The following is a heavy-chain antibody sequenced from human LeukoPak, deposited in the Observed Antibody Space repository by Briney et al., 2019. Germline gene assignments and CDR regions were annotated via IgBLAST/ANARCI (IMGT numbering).Heavy chain of an antibody. J-gene: IGHJ3*02. Sequence: GGSLRLSCTASGFTSSAYAMMWVRQAPGKGPEWVSAIRGGGGSAFYADSVKGRFTISRDNSKYTLFLQMNSLRAEDTAVYYCARDPNGDYIGAFDMWGPGTMVTVSS. CDR1: GFTSSAYA. V-gene: IGHV3-23*01. D-gene: IGHD4-17*01. CDR3: ARDPNGDYIGAFDM. CDR2: IRGGGGSA.